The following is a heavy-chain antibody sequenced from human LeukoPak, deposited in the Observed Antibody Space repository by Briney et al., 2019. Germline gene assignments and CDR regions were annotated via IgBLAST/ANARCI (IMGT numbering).Heavy chain of an antibody. J-gene: IGHJ6*03. D-gene: IGHD3/OR15-3a*01. V-gene: IGHV3-23*01. CDR1: GIRFDYNA. CDR3: AKDLLWTGSVDSNYYIDA. Sequence: GGSLRLSCAVCGIRFDYNALSWVRPAPGKGLEWLASISGSGSGTDYADSVRGRFTISRDNSGNTLFLQMNSLRAEDTAVYYCAKDLLWTGSVDSNYYIDAWGKGTTVTVPS. CDR2: ISGSGSGT.